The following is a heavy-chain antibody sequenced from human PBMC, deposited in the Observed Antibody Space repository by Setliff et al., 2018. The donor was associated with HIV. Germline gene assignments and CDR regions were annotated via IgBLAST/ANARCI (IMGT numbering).Heavy chain of an antibody. CDR3: AKDPTHDSYGDYYWYFDL. Sequence: LRLSCAASGFTFNTYAVNWVRQAPGKGLEWVSGISAGGGNTYYGDSVKGRLTISRDNSKNTLYLQMNSLRAEDTAVYYCAKDPTHDSYGDYYWYFDLWGRGTLVTVSS. CDR2: ISAGGGNT. J-gene: IGHJ2*01. V-gene: IGHV3-23*01. D-gene: IGHD4-17*01. CDR1: GFTFNTYA.